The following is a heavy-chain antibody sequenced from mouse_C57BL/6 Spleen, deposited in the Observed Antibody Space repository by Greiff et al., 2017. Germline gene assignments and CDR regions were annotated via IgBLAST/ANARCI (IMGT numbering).Heavy chain of an antibody. Sequence: VQLQQSGPELVKPGASVKMSCKASGYTFTDYNMHWVKQSHGKSLEWIGYINPNNGGTSYNQKFKGKATLTVNKSSSTAYMALRSLTSEESAVYYCARWDYTTSLYYFDYWGQGTTLTVSS. CDR2: INPNNGGT. D-gene: IGHD2-4*01. CDR1: GYTFTDYN. J-gene: IGHJ2*01. V-gene: IGHV1-22*01. CDR3: ARWDYTTSLYYFDY.